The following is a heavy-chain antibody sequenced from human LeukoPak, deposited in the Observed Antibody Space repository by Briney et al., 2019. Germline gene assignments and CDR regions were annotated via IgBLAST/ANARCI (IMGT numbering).Heavy chain of an antibody. Sequence: SETLSLTCAVYGGSFSGYYWRWIRQPSGKGLEWIGEINHSGSTNYNPSLKSRVTISVDTSKNQFSLKLSSVTAADTAVYYCARGGIVVVPAAIREELVFDYWGQGTLVTVSS. J-gene: IGHJ4*02. V-gene: IGHV4-34*01. CDR1: GGSFSGYY. D-gene: IGHD2-2*02. CDR2: INHSGST. CDR3: ARGGIVVVPAAIREELVFDY.